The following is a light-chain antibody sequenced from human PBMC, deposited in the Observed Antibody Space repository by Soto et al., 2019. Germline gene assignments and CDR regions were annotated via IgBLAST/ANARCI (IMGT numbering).Light chain of an antibody. CDR3: QQLNSYPIT. J-gene: IGKJ5*01. CDR1: QGISSY. V-gene: IGKV1-9*01. Sequence: DIQLTQSPSFLSASVGDRVTITCRASQGISSYLAWYQQKPGKAPKLLIYAASTLQSGVPSRFRGRGSGTEFTLTISSLQPEDFATYYCQQLNSYPITFGQGTRLEIK. CDR2: AAS.